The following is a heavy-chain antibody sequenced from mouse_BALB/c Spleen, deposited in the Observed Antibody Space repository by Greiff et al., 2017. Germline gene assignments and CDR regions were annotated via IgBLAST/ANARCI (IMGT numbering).Heavy chain of an antibody. J-gene: IGHJ3*01. CDR3: ARGYYGSSYDWFAY. Sequence: EVQGVESGGGLVQPGGSLKLSCAASGFTFSSYGMSWVRQTPDKRLELVATINSNGGSTYYPDSVKGRFTISRDNAKNTLYLQMSSLKSEDTAMYYCARGYYGSSYDWFAYWGQGTLVTVSA. CDR1: GFTFSSYG. CDR2: INSNGGST. V-gene: IGHV5-6-3*01. D-gene: IGHD1-1*01.